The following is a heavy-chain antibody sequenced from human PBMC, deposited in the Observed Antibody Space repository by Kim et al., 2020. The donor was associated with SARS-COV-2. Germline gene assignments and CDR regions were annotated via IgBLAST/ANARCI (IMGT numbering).Heavy chain of an antibody. CDR2: IIPILGIA. CDR1: GGTFSSYT. Sequence: SVKVSCKASGGTFSSYTTSWVRQAPGQGLEWMGRIIPILGIANYAQKFQGRVTITADKSTSTAYMELSSLRSEDTAVYYCASDNGYCSGGSCYSDAFDIWGQGTMVTVSS. CDR3: ASDNGYCSGGSCYSDAFDI. J-gene: IGHJ3*02. V-gene: IGHV1-69*02. D-gene: IGHD2-15*01.